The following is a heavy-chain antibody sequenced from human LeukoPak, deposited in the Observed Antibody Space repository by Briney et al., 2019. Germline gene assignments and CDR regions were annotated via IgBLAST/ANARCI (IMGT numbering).Heavy chain of an antibody. D-gene: IGHD3-16*01. CDR3: ERDFRATFGGVDY. Sequence: ASVKVSCKASGYTFTDHYMHWVRQAPGQGLEWMGIINPVGGGTTYAQHFQGRVTMTRDTSTSTVYMELRSLRPEDTAVYYCERDFRATFGGVDYWGQGTLVTVSP. J-gene: IGHJ4*02. CDR2: INPVGGGT. V-gene: IGHV1-46*01. CDR1: GYTFTDHY.